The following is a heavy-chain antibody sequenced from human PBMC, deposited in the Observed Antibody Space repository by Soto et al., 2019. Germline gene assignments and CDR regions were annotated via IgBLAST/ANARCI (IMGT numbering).Heavy chain of an antibody. CDR1: GFTFGDYA. D-gene: IGHD2-15*01. Sequence: GGSLRLSCTASGFTFGDYAMSWFRQAPGKGLEWVGFIRSKAYGGTTEYAASVKGRFTISRDDSKSIAYLQMNSLKTEDTAVYYCTRDLWDIVVVVAATRRPNDYWGQGTLVTVSS. CDR2: IRSKAYGGTT. J-gene: IGHJ4*02. CDR3: TRDLWDIVVVVAATRRPNDY. V-gene: IGHV3-49*03.